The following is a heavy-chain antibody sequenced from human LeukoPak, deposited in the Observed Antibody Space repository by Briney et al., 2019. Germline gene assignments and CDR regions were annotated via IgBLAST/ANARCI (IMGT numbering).Heavy chain of an antibody. Sequence: GASVKVSCKASGGAFSSYAISWVRQAPGQGLEWMGGIIPIFGTANYAQKFQGRVTITADKSTSTAYTELSSLRSEDTAVYYCARDRGTPAAGPEPFDYWGQGTLVTVSS. V-gene: IGHV1-69*06. J-gene: IGHJ4*02. D-gene: IGHD6-13*01. CDR2: IIPIFGTA. CDR1: GGAFSSYA. CDR3: ARDRGTPAAGPEPFDY.